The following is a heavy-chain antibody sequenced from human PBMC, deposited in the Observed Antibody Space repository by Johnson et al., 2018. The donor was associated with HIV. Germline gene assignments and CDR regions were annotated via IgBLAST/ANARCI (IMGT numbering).Heavy chain of an antibody. J-gene: IGHJ3*02. CDR1: GFTFSNYG. V-gene: IGHV3-30*19. CDR3: ARDRSSGWYGRVDAFDI. D-gene: IGHD6-19*01. Sequence: QVQLVESGGGVVQPGRSLRLSCVASGFTFSNYGMHWVRQAPGKGLEWVAVVWYDGSNKYYADSVKGRFTISRDNSKNTLYLQMNSLRAEDTAVYYCARDRSSGWYGRVDAFDIWGQGTMVTVSS. CDR2: VWYDGSNK.